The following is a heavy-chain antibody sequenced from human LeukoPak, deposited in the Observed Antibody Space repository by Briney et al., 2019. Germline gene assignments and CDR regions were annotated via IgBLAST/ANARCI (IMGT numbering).Heavy chain of an antibody. Sequence: PGGSLRLSCKASGFSISHYAMSWVRQAPGKGLEWVSADASSTTSTYYAKSVRGRFTISRDNSMNTVYLQMNSLRVDDTAVYYCSKAPLETCTGAVCYYLDVWGKGTTVIVSS. J-gene: IGHJ6*03. CDR3: SKAPLETCTGAVCYYLDV. CDR1: GFSISHYA. D-gene: IGHD2-8*02. V-gene: IGHV3-23*01. CDR2: DASSTTST.